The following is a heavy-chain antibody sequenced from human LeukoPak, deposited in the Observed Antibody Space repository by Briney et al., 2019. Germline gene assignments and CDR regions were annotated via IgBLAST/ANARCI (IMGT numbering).Heavy chain of an antibody. CDR1: GFTFSNYG. D-gene: IGHD5-24*01. CDR2: ISEDGSNK. Sequence: GGSLRLSCAASGFTFSNYGMHWVRQAPGKGREWVAVISEDGSNKYYADSVKGRFTISRDNSKNTLYLQMNSLRAEDTAVYYCAKGAARDGYNYLGDYWGQGTLVTVSS. J-gene: IGHJ4*02. V-gene: IGHV3-30*18. CDR3: AKGAARDGYNYLGDY.